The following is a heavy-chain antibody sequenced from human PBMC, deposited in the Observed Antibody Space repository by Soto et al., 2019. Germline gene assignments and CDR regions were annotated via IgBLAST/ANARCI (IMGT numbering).Heavy chain of an antibody. V-gene: IGHV3-23*01. Sequence: GGSLRLSCAASGFTFSSYAMSWVRQAPGKGLEWVSAISGSGGSTYYADSVKGRFTISRDNSKNTLYLQMNSLRAEDTAVYYCARERVLLWFGEIHEDYYYGMDVWGQGTTVTVSS. J-gene: IGHJ6*02. D-gene: IGHD3-10*01. CDR3: ARERVLLWFGEIHEDYYYGMDV. CDR2: ISGSGGST. CDR1: GFTFSSYA.